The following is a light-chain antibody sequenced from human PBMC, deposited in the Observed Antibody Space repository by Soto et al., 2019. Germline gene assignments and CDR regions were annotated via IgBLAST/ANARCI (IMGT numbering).Light chain of an antibody. J-gene: IGKJ2*01. CDR3: QQYAGSLYT. Sequence: EIVMTQSPSTRSGSPGERATLCFRASQSGSSNLAWYQQKPGQAPRLLIYGASTRATDIPDRFSGSGSGTDFSLTISRLEPEDFAVYYCQQYAGSLYTFAQGTKVDIK. V-gene: IGKV3-20*01. CDR2: GAS. CDR1: QSGSSN.